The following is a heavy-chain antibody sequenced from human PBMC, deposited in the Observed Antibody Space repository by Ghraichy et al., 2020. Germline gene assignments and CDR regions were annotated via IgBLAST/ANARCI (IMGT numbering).Heavy chain of an antibody. D-gene: IGHD4-17*01. CDR3: AAGYGDYSWPYYFDY. Sequence: SVKVSCKASGFTFTSSAMQWVRQARGQRLEWIGWIVVGSGNTNYAQKFQERVTITRDMSTSTAYMELSSLRSEDTAVYYCAAGYGDYSWPYYFDYWGQGTLVTVSS. CDR2: IVVGSGNT. J-gene: IGHJ4*02. V-gene: IGHV1-58*02. CDR1: GFTFTSSA.